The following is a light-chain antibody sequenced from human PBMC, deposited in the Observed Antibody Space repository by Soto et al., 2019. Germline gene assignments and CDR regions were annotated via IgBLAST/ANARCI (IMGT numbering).Light chain of an antibody. J-gene: IGLJ1*01. CDR3: SSHTSGSTGV. V-gene: IGLV2-14*01. CDR1: SGDVGGYDY. Sequence: QSALTQPASVSGSPGQSIAISCTGTSGDVGGYDYVSWYQQHPDKAPKLMIYEVTKRPSWVSNRCSGSKSGNTASLTISGLQPEDEADYYCSSHTSGSTGVFGSGTKLTVL. CDR2: EVT.